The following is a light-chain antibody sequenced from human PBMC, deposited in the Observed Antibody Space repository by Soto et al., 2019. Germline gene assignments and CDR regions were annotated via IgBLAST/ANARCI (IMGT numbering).Light chain of an antibody. J-gene: IGKJ1*01. Sequence: DIQMTQSPSSLSASVGDRVTITCRASQSIRTYLNWYQQKPGKAPKFLIYAASTLQSGVPSSFSGSGSGTDFTLTISSLQPEDFATYYCQQTYSNPRTFGQGTKVDIK. CDR1: QSIRTY. CDR3: QQTYSNPRT. CDR2: AAS. V-gene: IGKV1-39*01.